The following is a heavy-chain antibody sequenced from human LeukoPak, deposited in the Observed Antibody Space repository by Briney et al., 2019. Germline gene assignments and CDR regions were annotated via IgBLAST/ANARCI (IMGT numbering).Heavy chain of an antibody. CDR2: INLDGSEK. V-gene: IGHV3-7*01. J-gene: IGHJ4*02. CDR1: GFTFSSHW. D-gene: IGHD3-22*01. Sequence: PGGSLRLSCAASGFTFSSHWMSWVRQAPGKGLEWVANINLDGSEKYYVDSVKGRFTISRDNAKNSLYLQMNSLRVEDTAVYFCAREGVVVGMEGFDYWGQGTLVTVSS. CDR3: AREGVVVGMEGFDY.